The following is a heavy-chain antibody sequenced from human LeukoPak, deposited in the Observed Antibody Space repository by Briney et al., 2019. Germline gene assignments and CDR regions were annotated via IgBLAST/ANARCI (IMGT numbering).Heavy chain of an antibody. J-gene: IGHJ4*02. CDR1: GFTFSSYA. V-gene: IGHV3-23*01. CDR3: AKDSSSRWTTYYFAY. Sequence: GGSLRLSCAASGFTFSSYAMSWVRQAPGKGLEWVSTISGSGGSTYYADSVQGRFTISRDNSKNTLYLQMNRLRAEDTAVYYCAKDSSSRWTTYYFAYWGQGTLVTVSS. CDR2: ISGSGGST. D-gene: IGHD6-13*01.